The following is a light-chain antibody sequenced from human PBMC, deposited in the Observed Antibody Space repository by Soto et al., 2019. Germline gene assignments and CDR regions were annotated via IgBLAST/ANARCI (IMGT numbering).Light chain of an antibody. J-gene: IGLJ3*02. CDR1: SSNIGSNY. V-gene: IGLV1-47*01. Sequence: QSVLTQSPSASGTPGQRVTISCSGSSSNIGSNYVYWYQQLPGTAPKLLIYRNNQRPSGVPDRFSGSKSGTSASLAISGLRSEDGADYYCAAWDDSLSANWVFGGGTKVTVL. CDR3: AAWDDSLSANWV. CDR2: RNN.